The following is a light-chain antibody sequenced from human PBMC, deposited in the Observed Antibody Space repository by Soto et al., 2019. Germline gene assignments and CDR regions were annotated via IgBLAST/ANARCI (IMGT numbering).Light chain of an antibody. V-gene: IGLV2-11*01. J-gene: IGLJ1*01. CDR3: CSYAGSYTYV. CDR1: SSDVGGHDY. CDR2: AVT. Sequence: QSALTQPASVSGSPGQSITISCTGTSSDVGGHDYVSWYQQYPGKAPKLLISAVTKRPSGVPDRFSGSRSGNTASLTISGLQADDEADYYCCSYAGSYTYVFGSGTKLTVL.